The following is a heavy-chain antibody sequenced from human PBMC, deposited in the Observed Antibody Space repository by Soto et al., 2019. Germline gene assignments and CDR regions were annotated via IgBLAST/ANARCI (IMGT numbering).Heavy chain of an antibody. Sequence: EVKLVESGGGLVQPGGSLRLSCVASGLTFSISSMNWVRQAPGKGLEWVSYIATSSSAIYYADSVRGRFTISRDDAKNSLYLHMNSLRAEDTAVYYCAIPTYGTGSFDVWGQGTMVTVSS. CDR3: AIPTYGTGSFDV. CDR2: IATSSSAI. CDR1: GLTFSISS. D-gene: IGHD1-1*01. J-gene: IGHJ3*01. V-gene: IGHV3-48*01.